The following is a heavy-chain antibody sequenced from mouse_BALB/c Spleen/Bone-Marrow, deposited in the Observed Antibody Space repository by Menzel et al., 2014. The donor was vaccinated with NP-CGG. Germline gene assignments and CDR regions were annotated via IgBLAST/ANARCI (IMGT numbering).Heavy chain of an antibody. CDR3: ARGNGFAY. CDR1: GFTFSSYT. J-gene: IGHJ3*01. V-gene: IGHV5-12-2*01. CDR2: ISNGGGST. Sequence: VQPVESGGGLVQPGGSLKLSCAASGFTFSSYTMSWVRQTPEKRLDWVAYISNGGGSTYYPDTVKGRFTISRDNAKNTLYLQMSSLKSEDTAMYYCARGNGFAYWGQGTLVTVSA.